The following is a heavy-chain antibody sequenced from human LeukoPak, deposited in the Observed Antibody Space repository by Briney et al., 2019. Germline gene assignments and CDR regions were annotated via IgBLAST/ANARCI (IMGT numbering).Heavy chain of an antibody. D-gene: IGHD3-16*02. Sequence: SGRPLRLSCAASGFSFSGYSMNWVRQAPGKGLEWISYITNSSDTIYYADSVKGRFTISRDNAKNSLYLQMSSLRAEDTAVYYCASQPSYRRGPLDYWGQGTLVTVSS. CDR3: ASQPSYRRGPLDY. J-gene: IGHJ4*02. CDR2: ITNSSDTI. V-gene: IGHV3-48*04. CDR1: GFSFSGYS.